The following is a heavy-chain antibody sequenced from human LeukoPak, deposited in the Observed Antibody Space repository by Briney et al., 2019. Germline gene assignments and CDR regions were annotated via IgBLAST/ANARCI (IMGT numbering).Heavy chain of an antibody. CDR2: IYYSGTT. Sequence: SETLSLTCIVSGGSISSNYWSWIRQPPGKGLEWIGYIYYSGTTKQNPSLKSRVTLSVDTSKNQLSLKLTSVTAADTAVYYCARDSRGYYDTSGYFDYWGQGTLVTVSS. D-gene: IGHD3-22*01. V-gene: IGHV4-59*01. J-gene: IGHJ4*02. CDR1: GGSISSNY. CDR3: ARDSRGYYDTSGYFDY.